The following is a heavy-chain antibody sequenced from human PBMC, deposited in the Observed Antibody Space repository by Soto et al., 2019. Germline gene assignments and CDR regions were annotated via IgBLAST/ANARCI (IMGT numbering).Heavy chain of an antibody. CDR2: ISYDGSNK. CDR1: GFTFSSYG. CDR3: AKDLVSVAGTHGMDV. J-gene: IGHJ6*02. D-gene: IGHD6-19*01. V-gene: IGHV3-30*18. Sequence: QVQLVESGGGVVQPGRSLRLSCAASGFTFSSYGMHWVRQAPGKGLEWVAVISYDGSNKYYADSVKGRFTISRDNSKNTLYLQMNSLRAEDTAVYYCAKDLVSVAGTHGMDVWGQGTTVTVSS.